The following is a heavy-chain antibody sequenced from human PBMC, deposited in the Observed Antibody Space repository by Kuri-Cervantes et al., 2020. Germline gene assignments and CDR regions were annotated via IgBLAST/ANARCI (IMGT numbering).Heavy chain of an antibody. J-gene: IGHJ4*01. V-gene: IGHV3-30*14. D-gene: IGHD6-13*01. CDR1: GFTFSSYA. Sequence: GESLKISCAASGFTFSSYAMHWVRQAPGKGLEWVAVISYDGSNKYYADFVKGRFTISRDHSKHTLHLQMNSLRVEDTAVYYCAKLGLGYWGHGTLVTVSS. CDR2: ISYDGSNK. CDR3: AKLGLGY.